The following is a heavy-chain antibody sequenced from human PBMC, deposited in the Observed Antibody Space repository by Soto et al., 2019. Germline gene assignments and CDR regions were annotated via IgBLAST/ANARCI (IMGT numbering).Heavy chain of an antibody. CDR1: GGTFSSYA. Sequence: SVKVSCKASGGTFSSYAISWVRQAPGQGLEWMGGIIPIFGTANYAQKFQGRVTITADESTSTAYMELSSLRSEDTAVYYCARDGDTAKVYYYYGMDVWGQGTTVTVSS. V-gene: IGHV1-69*13. J-gene: IGHJ6*02. CDR3: ARDGDTAKVYYYYGMDV. D-gene: IGHD5-18*01. CDR2: IIPIFGTA.